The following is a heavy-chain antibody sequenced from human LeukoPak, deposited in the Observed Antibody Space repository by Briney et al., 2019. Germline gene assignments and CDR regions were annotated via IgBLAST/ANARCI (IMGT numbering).Heavy chain of an antibody. D-gene: IGHD3-22*01. CDR2: ISYDGSNK. CDR1: GFTFSSYA. CDR3: ARESYDSSGYHFDY. Sequence: GGSLRLSCAASGFTFSSYAMHWVRQAPGKGLEWVAVISYDGSNKYYADPVKGRFTISRDNSKNTLYLQMNSLRAEDTAVYYCARESYDSSGYHFDYWGQGTLVTVSS. V-gene: IGHV3-30-3*01. J-gene: IGHJ4*02.